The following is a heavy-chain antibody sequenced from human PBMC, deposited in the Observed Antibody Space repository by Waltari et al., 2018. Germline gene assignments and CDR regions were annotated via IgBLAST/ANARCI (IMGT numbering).Heavy chain of an antibody. D-gene: IGHD3-16*01. V-gene: IGHV4-34*01. CDR1: GGSFGGYY. CDR3: ARGGGVAHAFDI. CDR2: INHSGST. Sequence: VQLQQWGAGLLTPSETLSLTRAVYGGSFGGYYWGWIRQPPGKGLEWIGEINHSGSTNYNPSLKSRVTISVDTSKNQFSLKLSSVTAADTAVYYCARGGGVAHAFDIWGQGTMVTVSS. J-gene: IGHJ3*02.